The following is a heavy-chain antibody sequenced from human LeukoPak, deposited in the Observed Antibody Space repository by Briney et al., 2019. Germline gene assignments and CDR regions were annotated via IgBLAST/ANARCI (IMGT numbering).Heavy chain of an antibody. J-gene: IGHJ4*02. Sequence: PGGSLRLSCAACGFSFSNYWMTWVRQAPGKGLEWVAHINQDGSEEHYMDSVKARFTISRDNAKNSLSLQMNSLRAEDTAVHYCVRDGGVSGYDLLDYWGQGTLVTVSS. CDR1: GFSFSNYW. D-gene: IGHD5-12*01. V-gene: IGHV3-7*01. CDR2: INQDGSEE. CDR3: VRDGGVSGYDLLDY.